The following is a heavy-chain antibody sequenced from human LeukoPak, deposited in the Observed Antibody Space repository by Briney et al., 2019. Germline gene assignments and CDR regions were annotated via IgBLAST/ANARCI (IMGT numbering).Heavy chain of an antibody. D-gene: IGHD2-2*01. CDR1: GGSIRGGNYY. CDR2: IYNNGST. V-gene: IGHV4-61*02. J-gene: IGHJ2*01. CDR3: STSRAGR. Sequence: SQTLSLTCTVSGGSIRGGNYYWNWIRQPAGKGLEWLGRIYNNGSTNYNPSLKSRVTISFDTSRNQFSLTLTSVTAADTAVYFWSTSRAGRWGRGTLVTVPS.